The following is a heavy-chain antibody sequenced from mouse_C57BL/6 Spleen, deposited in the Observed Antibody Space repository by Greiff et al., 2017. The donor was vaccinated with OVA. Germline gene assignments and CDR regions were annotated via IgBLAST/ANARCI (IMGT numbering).Heavy chain of an antibody. CDR3: ARMGDGYPRAMDD. V-gene: IGHV1-69*01. J-gene: IGHJ4*01. D-gene: IGHD2-3*01. CDR2: IDPSDSYT. CDR1: GYTFTSYW. Sequence: QVHVKQPGAELVMPGASVKLSCKASGYTFTSYWMHWVKQRPGQGLEWIGEIDPSDSYTNYNQKFKGKSTLTVDKSSSTAYMQLSSLTSEDSAVYYCARMGDGYPRAMDDWGQRTSVTVSS.